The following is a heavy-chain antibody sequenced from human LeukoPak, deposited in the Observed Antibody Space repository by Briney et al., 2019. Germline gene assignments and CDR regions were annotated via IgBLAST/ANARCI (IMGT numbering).Heavy chain of an antibody. CDR3: AREKVLWFGESYNWFDP. V-gene: IGHV3-7*01. D-gene: IGHD3-10*01. CDR2: IKQDGSEK. Sequence: GGSLRLSCAASGFTFSSYWMSWVRQAPGKGLEWVANIKQDGSEKYYVDSVKGRFTISRDNAKNSLYLQMNSLRAKDTAVYYCAREKVLWFGESYNWFDPWGQGTLVTVSS. CDR1: GFTFSSYW. J-gene: IGHJ5*02.